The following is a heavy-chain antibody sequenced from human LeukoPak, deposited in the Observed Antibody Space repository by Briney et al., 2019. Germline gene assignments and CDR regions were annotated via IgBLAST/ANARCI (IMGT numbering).Heavy chain of an antibody. Sequence: GASVKVSCKASGGTFSSYAISWVRQAPGQGLEWMGRIIPILGIANYAQKFQGRVTITADKSMSTAYMELSSLRSEDTAVYYCARDVILSVNGIAVAGTGWFDYWGQGTLVTVSP. CDR1: GGTFSSYA. CDR3: ARDVILSVNGIAVAGTGWFDY. J-gene: IGHJ4*02. CDR2: IIPILGIA. V-gene: IGHV1-69*04. D-gene: IGHD6-19*01.